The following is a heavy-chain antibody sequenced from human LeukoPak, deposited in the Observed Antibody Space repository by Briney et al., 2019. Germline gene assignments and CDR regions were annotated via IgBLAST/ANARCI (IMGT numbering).Heavy chain of an antibody. CDR1: GFTFSSYG. J-gene: IGHJ5*02. V-gene: IGHV3-30*02. D-gene: IGHD3-22*01. CDR3: AKDRLFYDSSGYPHNWFDP. Sequence: GGSLRLSCAASGFTFSSYGMHWVRQAPGKGLEWVAFIRYDGSNKYYADSVKGRFTISRDNSKNTLYLQMNSLRAEDTAVYYCAKDRLFYDSSGYPHNWFDPWGQGTLVTVSS. CDR2: IRYDGSNK.